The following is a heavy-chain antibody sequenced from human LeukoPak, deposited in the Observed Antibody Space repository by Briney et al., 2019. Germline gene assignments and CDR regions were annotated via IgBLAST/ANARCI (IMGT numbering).Heavy chain of an antibody. CDR3: ARDFAGCSSPSCPLDY. CDR2: ISSGSITI. CDR1: RFTYSSYS. Sequence: GGSLRLSCAASRFTYSSYSMNWVRQGPGKGLEWVSYISSGSITIYYADSVKGRFTISRDNAKDSLYLQMNSLRAEDTAVYYCARDFAGCSSPSCPLDYWGQGTLVTVSS. D-gene: IGHD2-2*01. J-gene: IGHJ4*02. V-gene: IGHV3-48*01.